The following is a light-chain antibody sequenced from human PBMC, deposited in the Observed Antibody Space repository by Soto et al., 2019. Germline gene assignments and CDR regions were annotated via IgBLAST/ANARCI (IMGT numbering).Light chain of an antibody. Sequence: DIQMTQSPSTLSASEGDRVTISCRASQSVSIWLAWYQQKPGRAPKLLIYKSSILESGVPSRFSGSGSGTEFTLTISSLQPDEFATYYCQQFNTSPWTFGQGTKVDIK. V-gene: IGKV1-5*03. CDR2: KSS. CDR1: QSVSIW. CDR3: QQFNTSPWT. J-gene: IGKJ1*01.